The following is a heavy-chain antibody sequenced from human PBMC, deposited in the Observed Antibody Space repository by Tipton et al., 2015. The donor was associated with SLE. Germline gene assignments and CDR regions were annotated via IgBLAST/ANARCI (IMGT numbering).Heavy chain of an antibody. CDR3: ARYFKSELSHGGYWYFDI. CDR1: GYSISSGYF. CDR2: IHYSGNT. Sequence: TLSLTCVVSGYSISSGYFWSWIRQPPGKELEWIGRIHYSGNTNYNPSLKSRVTISVDTSKNQFSLKLSSVTAADTAVYYCARYFKSELSHGGYWYFDIWGRGTLVTVSS. J-gene: IGHJ2*01. V-gene: IGHV4-38-2*01. D-gene: IGHD1-26*01.